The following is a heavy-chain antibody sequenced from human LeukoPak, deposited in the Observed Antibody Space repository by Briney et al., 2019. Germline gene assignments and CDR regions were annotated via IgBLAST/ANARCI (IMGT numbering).Heavy chain of an antibody. J-gene: IGHJ4*02. CDR2: IKQDGSEK. D-gene: IGHD3-22*01. CDR3: ARPRDDRSLNRPLY. CDR1: GFSFSTYW. V-gene: IGHV3-7*01. Sequence: PGGSLRLSCTAPGFSFSTYWMSWVRQAPGKGLEWVANIKQDGSEKYYVDSVKGRFTISRDDAKNSLYLQMNSLRAEDTAVYYCARPRDDRSLNRPLYWGQGALVTVSS.